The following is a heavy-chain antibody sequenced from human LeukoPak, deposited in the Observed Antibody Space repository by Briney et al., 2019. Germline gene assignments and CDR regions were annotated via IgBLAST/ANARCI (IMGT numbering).Heavy chain of an antibody. Sequence: PGGSPRLSCAASGFTFSSYAMSWVRQAPGKGLEWVSAISGSGGSTYYADSVKGRFTISRDNSKNTLYLQMNSLRAEDTAVYYCAKEYGMLLEWLLRGPFDYWGQGTLVTVSS. D-gene: IGHD3-3*01. CDR3: AKEYGMLLEWLLRGPFDY. CDR2: ISGSGGST. V-gene: IGHV3-23*01. J-gene: IGHJ4*02. CDR1: GFTFSSYA.